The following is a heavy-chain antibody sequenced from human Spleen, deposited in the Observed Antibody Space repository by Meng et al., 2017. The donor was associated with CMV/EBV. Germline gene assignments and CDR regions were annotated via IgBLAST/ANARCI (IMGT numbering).Heavy chain of an antibody. CDR2: INTILGIS. D-gene: IGHD5-18*01. CDR3: ATSLDTSMVSLEGY. Sequence: SVKVSCKASGGTLSSSTISWVRLAPGQGLEWMGRINTILGISNYAQKFQGRVTITADKATNTGYMELSSLRSEDTAVYYCATSLDTSMVSLEGYWGQGTLVTVSS. CDR1: GGTLSSST. V-gene: IGHV1-69*02. J-gene: IGHJ4*02.